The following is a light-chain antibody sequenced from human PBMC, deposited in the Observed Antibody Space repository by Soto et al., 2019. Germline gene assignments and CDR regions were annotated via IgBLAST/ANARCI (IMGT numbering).Light chain of an antibody. Sequence: QSALTQPASVSGSPGQSITISCTGTSSDVGGYNYVSWYQQHPGKAPKLMIYEVSNRPSGVSNRFSGSKSGNTASLTISGLQAEDEADYYCRSYTSSGTRVVGGGTKLTVL. CDR3: RSYTSSGTRV. J-gene: IGLJ3*02. CDR1: SSDVGGYNY. V-gene: IGLV2-14*01. CDR2: EVS.